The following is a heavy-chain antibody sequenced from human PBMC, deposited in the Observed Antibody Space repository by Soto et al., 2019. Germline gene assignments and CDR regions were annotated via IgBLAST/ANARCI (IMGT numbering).Heavy chain of an antibody. J-gene: IGHJ4*02. CDR2: FDPEDGEI. CDR1: GYTLTELS. D-gene: IGHD1-1*01. V-gene: IGHV1-24*01. Sequence: GASVKVSCKVPGYTLTELSMHWVRQAPGKGLEWMGGFDPEDGEIIPAQKFQGRVTMTEDTSTDTAYMELRSLRSDDTAVYYCATEGGTRLFDFWGQGTLVTVSS. CDR3: ATEGGTRLFDF.